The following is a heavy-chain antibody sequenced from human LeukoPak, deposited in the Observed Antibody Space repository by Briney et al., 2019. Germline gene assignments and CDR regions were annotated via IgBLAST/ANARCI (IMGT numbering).Heavy chain of an antibody. CDR1: GFTFSSYW. CDR3: ARGYIYGYDY. V-gene: IGHV3-74*01. J-gene: IGHJ4*02. D-gene: IGHD5-18*01. Sequence: QPGESLRLSCAASGFTFSSYWMHWVRHAPGKGLVWVSRIKSDGSTTNYADSVKGRFTISRDNAKNTLYLQMNSLRAEDTAVYYCARGYIYGYDYWGQGTLVTVSS. CDR2: IKSDGSTT.